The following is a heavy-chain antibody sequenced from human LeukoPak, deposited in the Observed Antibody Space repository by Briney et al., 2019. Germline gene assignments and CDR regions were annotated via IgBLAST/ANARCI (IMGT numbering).Heavy chain of an antibody. Sequence: GGSLRLSCAASGFTFRSYWMSWVRQAPGKGLEWVANINQGGSVQYYMDSVKGRFTISRDDAKNSLYVQMNSLRGEDTAVYYCARVEYSGWNLEYWGQGTLVTVSS. J-gene: IGHJ4*02. CDR1: GFTFRSYW. CDR3: ARVEYSGWNLEY. D-gene: IGHD5-12*01. CDR2: INQGGSVQ. V-gene: IGHV3-7*01.